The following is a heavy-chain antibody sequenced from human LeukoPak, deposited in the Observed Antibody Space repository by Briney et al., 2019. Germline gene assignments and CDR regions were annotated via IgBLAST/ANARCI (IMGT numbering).Heavy chain of an antibody. CDR2: IYYSGST. Sequence: SETLSLTCTVSGGSISSSSYYWGWIRQPPGKGLEWIGSIYYSGSTYYNPSLKSRVTISVDTPKNQFSLKLSSVTAADTAVYYCARRRPPSHYDFWSGYGTHFDYWGQGTLVTVSS. CDR3: ARRRPPSHYDFWSGYGTHFDY. V-gene: IGHV4-39*01. D-gene: IGHD3-3*01. J-gene: IGHJ4*02. CDR1: GGSISSSSYY.